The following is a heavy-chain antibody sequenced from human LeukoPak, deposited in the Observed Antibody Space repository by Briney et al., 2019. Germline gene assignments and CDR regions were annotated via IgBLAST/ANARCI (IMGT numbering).Heavy chain of an antibody. V-gene: IGHV3-23*01. J-gene: IGHJ6*02. CDR3: AKGYTYYDFWSGLYGMDV. CDR1: GFTFSSYA. D-gene: IGHD3-3*01. CDR2: ISGSGGST. Sequence: PGGSLRLSCAASGFTFSSYAMSWVRQAPGKGLEWVSAISGSGGSTYYADSVKGRFTISRENSKNTLYLQMNSLRAEDTAVYYCAKGYTYYDFWSGLYGMDVWGQGTTVTVSS.